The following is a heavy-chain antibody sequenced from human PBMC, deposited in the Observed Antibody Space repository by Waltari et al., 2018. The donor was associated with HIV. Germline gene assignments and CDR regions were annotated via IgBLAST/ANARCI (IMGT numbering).Heavy chain of an antibody. CDR1: GFTFSNAW. V-gene: IGHV3-15*01. CDR2: IKSKTDGGTT. D-gene: IGHD1-26*01. J-gene: IGHJ6*02. Sequence: EVQLVESGGGLVKPGGSLRLSCAASGFTFSNAWMSWVRQAPGKGLEWVGRIKSKTDGGTTDYAAPVKGRFTISRDDSNNTLYLQMNSLKTEDTAVYYCTTVDGELPPEYYYGMDVWGQGTTVTVSS. CDR3: TTVDGELPPEYYYGMDV.